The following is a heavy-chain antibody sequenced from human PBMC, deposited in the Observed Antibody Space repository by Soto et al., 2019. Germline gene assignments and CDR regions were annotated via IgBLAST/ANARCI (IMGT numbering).Heavy chain of an antibody. J-gene: IGHJ3*02. V-gene: IGHV1-3*01. CDR2: INAANGNT. CDR1: GYTFADYL. Sequence: QAQLVQSGAEVRKPGASIKVSCGTSGYTFADYLLHWVRLAPGQGLEWMGWINAANGNTRYSKKLLGRLTITRHTSAGTAYMELTSLPPEDSAVYYCARERLDIASLRYLDAVDIWGQGTMVTVSS. D-gene: IGHD3-9*01. CDR3: ARERLDIASLRYLDAVDI.